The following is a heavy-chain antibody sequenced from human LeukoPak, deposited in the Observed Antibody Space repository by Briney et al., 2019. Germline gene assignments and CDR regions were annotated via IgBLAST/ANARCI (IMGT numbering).Heavy chain of an antibody. Sequence: SETLSLTRTVSGGSISSNYWSWIRQSPGKGLEWIGFIYSSGSTDYNPSLKSRLTISLDTSKNQFSLKLDSVTAADTAVYYCARDAGYCSSTSCYDRRFDPWGQGTLGTVSS. CDR1: GGSISSNY. CDR3: ARDAGYCSSTSCYDRRFDP. V-gene: IGHV4-4*08. D-gene: IGHD2-2*01. CDR2: IYSSGST. J-gene: IGHJ5*02.